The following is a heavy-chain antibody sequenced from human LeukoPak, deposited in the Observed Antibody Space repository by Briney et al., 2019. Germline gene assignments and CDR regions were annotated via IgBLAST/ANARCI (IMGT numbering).Heavy chain of an antibody. CDR2: IKQDGSEK. CDR3: ARDGAWDY. D-gene: IGHD3-16*01. CDR1: GFTFSSYW. J-gene: IGHJ4*02. Sequence: PGGSLRLSCAAPGFTFSSYWMSWVRQAPGKGLEWVANIKQDGSEKYYVDSVKGRFTISRDNAKNSLYLQMNSLRAEDTAVYYCARDGAWDYWGQGTLVTVSS. V-gene: IGHV3-7*01.